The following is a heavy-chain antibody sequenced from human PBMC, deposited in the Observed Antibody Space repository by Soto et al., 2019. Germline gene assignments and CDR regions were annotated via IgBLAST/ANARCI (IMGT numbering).Heavy chain of an antibody. CDR3: ARHNIRSGVNYFDY. CDR1: GGSFSGYY. D-gene: IGHD3-3*01. CDR2: INHSGST. V-gene: IGHV4-34*01. Sequence: SETLSLTCAVYGGSFSGYYWSWIRQPPRKGLEWIGEINHSGSTNYNPSLKSRDTISVDTSKNQFSLKLSSVTAADTAVYYCARHNIRSGVNYFDYWGQGTLVTVSS. J-gene: IGHJ4*02.